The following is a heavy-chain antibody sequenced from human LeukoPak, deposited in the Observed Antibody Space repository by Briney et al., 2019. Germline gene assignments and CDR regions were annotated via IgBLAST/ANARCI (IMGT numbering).Heavy chain of an antibody. CDR3: AKFDYGDY. CDR2: ISGSGDST. J-gene: IGHJ4*02. Sequence: PGGSLRLSSDPSGFSASSNYMSWVRQTPEKGLEWVSGISGSGDSTYYADSVKGRFTISRDNSKNTLYLQINSLRAEDTAVYYCAKFDYGDYWGQGTLVTVSS. D-gene: IGHD4-17*01. V-gene: IGHV3-23*01. CDR1: GFSASSNY.